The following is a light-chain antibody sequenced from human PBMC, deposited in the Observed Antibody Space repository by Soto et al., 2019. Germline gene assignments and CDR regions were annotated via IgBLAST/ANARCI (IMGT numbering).Light chain of an antibody. CDR1: QTISSW. CDR3: QQYNSYPLT. V-gene: IGKV1-5*03. J-gene: IGKJ4*01. Sequence: DIQMTQSPSTLSGSVGDRVTITYRASQTISSWLAWYQQKPGTVPKLLIYTASTLKSGVPSRFSGSGSGTEFTLTISSLQPDDFATYYCQQYNSYPLTFGGGTKVDIK. CDR2: TAS.